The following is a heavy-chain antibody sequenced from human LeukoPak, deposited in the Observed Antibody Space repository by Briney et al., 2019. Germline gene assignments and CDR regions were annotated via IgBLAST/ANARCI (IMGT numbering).Heavy chain of an antibody. CDR2: IYTNGGA. V-gene: IGHV4-61*02. Sequence: SQTLSLTCTVSGGSVTSGNYYWNWIRQPAGKGLEWIGRIYTNGGASFNPSLKSRVTISIDASKNQFSLKLSSVTAADTAVYYCAREPPGYWGQGTLVTVSS. J-gene: IGHJ4*02. CDR1: GGSVTSGNYY. CDR3: AREPPGY.